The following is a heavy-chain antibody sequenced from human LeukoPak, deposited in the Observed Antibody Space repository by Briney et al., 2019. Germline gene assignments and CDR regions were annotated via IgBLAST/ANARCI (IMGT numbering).Heavy chain of an antibody. V-gene: IGHV3-7*01. D-gene: IGHD3-22*01. Sequence: PGGSLRLSCAASGFTFSSYWMSWARQAPGKGLEWVANIKQDGSEKYYVDSVKGRFTISRDNAKNSLYLQMNSLRAEDTAVYYCAREHHYYDSSGYYYDSFDYWGQGTLVTVSS. J-gene: IGHJ4*02. CDR2: IKQDGSEK. CDR1: GFTFSSYW. CDR3: AREHHYYDSSGYYYDSFDY.